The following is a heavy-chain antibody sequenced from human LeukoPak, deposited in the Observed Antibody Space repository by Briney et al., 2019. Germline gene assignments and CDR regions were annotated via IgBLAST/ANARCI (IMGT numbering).Heavy chain of an antibody. J-gene: IGHJ4*02. CDR1: GFTFSTSA. CDR2: LQTDGNTK. V-gene: IGHV3-30*02. Sequence: GGSLRLSCGPSGFTFSTSAMGWVRQAPGKGLEWVAFLQTDGNTKNYADSVKGRFTISRDISKNTLYLHMHSLRPKHTPLFFCAIGANPCFASWGQGTQVTVSS. CDR3: AIGANPCFAS. D-gene: IGHD3-3*01.